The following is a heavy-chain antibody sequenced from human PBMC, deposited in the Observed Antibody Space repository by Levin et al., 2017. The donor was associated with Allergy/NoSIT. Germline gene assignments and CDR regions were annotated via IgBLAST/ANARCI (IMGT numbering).Heavy chain of an antibody. CDR3: AKASYHTADY. CDR1: GFTFSDYA. V-gene: IGHV3-23*01. CDR2: IRGSGDST. Sequence: PGGSLRLSCAASGFTFSDYAMNWVRQAPGKGLEWVSTIRGSGDSTYYADSVKGRFTISRDSSKNTLYLQMNILRAEDTAVYYCAKASYHTADYWGQGTLVTVSS. J-gene: IGHJ4*02. D-gene: IGHD1-26*01.